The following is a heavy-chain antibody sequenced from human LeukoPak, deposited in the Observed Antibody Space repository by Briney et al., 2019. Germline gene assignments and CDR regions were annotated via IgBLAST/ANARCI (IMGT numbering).Heavy chain of an antibody. J-gene: IGHJ6*02. CDR2: ISYDGTNK. CDR3: AKERSPLGVAGTWGHYYYGMDV. V-gene: IGHV3-30*13. Sequence: PGGSLKFSCAASGFIFSSYGMHGAGKVQGKGLEGVAVISYDGTNKYYADSVKGRFTISRENSKNRVNLQMNSLSTEDTALYYCAKERSPLGVAGTWGHYYYGMDVWGQGTTVTVSS. CDR1: GFIFSSYG. D-gene: IGHD6-19*01.